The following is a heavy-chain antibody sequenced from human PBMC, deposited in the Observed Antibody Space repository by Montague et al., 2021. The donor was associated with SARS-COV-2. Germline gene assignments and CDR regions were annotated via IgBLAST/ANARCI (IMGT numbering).Heavy chain of an antibody. CDR1: DGSISSPNW. J-gene: IGHJ6*02. CDR2: IYYTGNT. V-gene: IGHV4-4*02. D-gene: IGHD3-16*01. Sequence: SETLSLTCAVSDGSISSPNWWNWVRQPPGKGLEWIGEIYYTGNTNYNPSLKSRVTIFIDKSKNHFSLQLSSVTAADTAVYYCARGGTYHYGMDVWAKGLRSPSP. CDR3: ARGGTYHYGMDV.